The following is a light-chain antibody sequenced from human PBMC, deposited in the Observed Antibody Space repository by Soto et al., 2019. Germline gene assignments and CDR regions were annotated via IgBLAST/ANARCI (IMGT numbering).Light chain of an antibody. Sequence: QSVLTQPPSVSEAPRQRVTVSCSGGSSNIGNNAVTWYQQLPGKAPKLLIFYDDLKPSGVSDRFSGSKSGTSASLAISGLQSDDEADYYCAAWDDSLNALVFGGGTQLTVL. V-gene: IGLV1-36*01. CDR1: SSNIGNNA. J-gene: IGLJ3*02. CDR2: YDD. CDR3: AAWDDSLNALV.